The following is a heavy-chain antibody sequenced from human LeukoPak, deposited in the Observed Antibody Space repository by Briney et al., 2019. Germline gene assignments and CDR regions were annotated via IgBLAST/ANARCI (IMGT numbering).Heavy chain of an antibody. J-gene: IGHJ3*02. D-gene: IGHD3-3*01. V-gene: IGHV3-30*02. CDR3: ARDPTPFGVFDI. CDR2: IRYDGSDK. CDR1: GFTFSSYG. Sequence: GGSLRLSCAASGFTFSSYGIHWVRQAPVKGLEWVAFIRYDGSDKYFADIVKGRFTISRDNSKNTVYLQMNSLRVEDTAIYYCARDPTPFGVFDIWGQGTMVTVSS.